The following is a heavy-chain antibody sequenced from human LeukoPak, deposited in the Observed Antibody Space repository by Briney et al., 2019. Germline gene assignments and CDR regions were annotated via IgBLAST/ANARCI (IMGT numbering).Heavy chain of an antibody. CDR3: ARGSGYGHYYYYMDV. CDR1: GCTFSSYA. V-gene: IGHV1-69*05. CDR2: IIPIFGTA. J-gene: IGHJ6*03. D-gene: IGHD3-3*01. Sequence: SSVKVSCKASGCTFSSYAISWVRRAPGQGLEWMGGIIPIFGTANYAQKFQGRVTITTHESTNTAYMELNSLRSEDTAVYYCARGSGYGHYYYYMDVWGKGTTVTVSS.